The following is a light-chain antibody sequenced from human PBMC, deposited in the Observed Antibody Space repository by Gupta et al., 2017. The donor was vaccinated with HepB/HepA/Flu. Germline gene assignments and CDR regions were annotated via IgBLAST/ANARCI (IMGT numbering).Light chain of an antibody. CDR2: GAS. V-gene: IGKV1-39*01. J-gene: IGKJ3*01. CDR1: QNIKSY. CDR3: QQTSSIPQT. Sequence: DIQMTQSPSSLSASVGDRINITCRASQNIKSYLNWYQQRPGKAPKLLIYGASSLQGGVPSRFSGSGSATXFTLTVXSLQPEDFGTYYCQQTSSIPQTFGXGTKVDIK.